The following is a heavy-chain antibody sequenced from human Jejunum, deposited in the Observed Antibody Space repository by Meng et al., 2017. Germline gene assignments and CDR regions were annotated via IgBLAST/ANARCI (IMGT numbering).Heavy chain of an antibody. J-gene: IGHJ4*02. Sequence: GSLRPSCTVPGGSISSYYWSWIRQPPGKGLEWIGYIYYSGSTNYNPSLKSRVTISVDTSKNQFSLKLSSVTAADTAVYYCARARHYYDSSGFYEFDYWGQGTLVTVSS. CDR3: ARARHYYDSSGFYEFDY. CDR1: GGSISSYY. V-gene: IGHV4-59*01. CDR2: IYYSGST. D-gene: IGHD3-22*01.